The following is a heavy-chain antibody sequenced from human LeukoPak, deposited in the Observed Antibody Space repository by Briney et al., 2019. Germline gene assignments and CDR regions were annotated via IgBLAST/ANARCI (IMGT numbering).Heavy chain of an antibody. CDR2: IYSGGST. J-gene: IGHJ3*02. V-gene: IGHV3-53*01. D-gene: IGHD3-3*01. Sequence: GGSLRLSCAPSGFTVSSNYMSWVRQAPGKGLEWVSVIYSGGSTYYADSVKGRFTISRDNSKNTLYLQMNSLRAEDTAVYYCARDDDLWGDRAFDIWGQGTMVTVSS. CDR1: GFTVSSNY. CDR3: ARDDDLWGDRAFDI.